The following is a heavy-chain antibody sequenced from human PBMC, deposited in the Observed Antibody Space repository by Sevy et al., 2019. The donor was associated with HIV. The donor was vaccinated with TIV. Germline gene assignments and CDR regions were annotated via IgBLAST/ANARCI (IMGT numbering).Heavy chain of an antibody. CDR1: GFSFSRYG. J-gene: IGHJ5*02. V-gene: IGHV3-48*03. CDR3: TRNGGAFDNGFDP. D-gene: IGHD2-8*01. CDR2: ISSSGSSI. Sequence: GGSLRLSCAAAGFSFSRYGMHWARQAPGKGLEWVSKISSSGSSIYYADSVKGRFTISRDNAKNSLNLQMNSLRAEDTAVYYCTRNGGAFDNGFDPWGQGTLVTVSS.